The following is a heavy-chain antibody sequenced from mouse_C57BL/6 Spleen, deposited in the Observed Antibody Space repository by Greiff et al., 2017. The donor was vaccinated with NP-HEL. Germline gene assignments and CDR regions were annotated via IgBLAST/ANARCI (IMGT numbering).Heavy chain of an antibody. CDR1: GYSFTGYY. V-gene: IGHV1-42*01. CDR3: AYYYGSSLYAMDY. CDR2: INPSTGGT. Sequence: VQLKESGPELVKPGASVKISCKASGYSFTGYYMNWVKQSPEKSLEWIGEINPSTGGTTYNQKFKAKATLTVDKSSSTAYMQLKSLTSEDSAVYYCAYYYGSSLYAMDYWGQGTSVTVSS. D-gene: IGHD1-1*01. J-gene: IGHJ4*01.